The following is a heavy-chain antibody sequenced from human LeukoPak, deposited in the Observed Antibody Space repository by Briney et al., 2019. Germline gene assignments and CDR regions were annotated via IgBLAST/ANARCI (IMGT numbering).Heavy chain of an antibody. Sequence: PGGSLRLSCAASGFTFSSYGMHWVRQAPGKGLEWVAVIWYDGSNKYYADSVKGRFTISRDNSKNTLYLQMNSLRAEDTAVYYCAKDYYGSGSYRHFDQWGQGTLVTVSS. CDR3: AKDYYGSGSYRHFDQ. CDR1: GFTFSSYG. CDR2: IWYDGSNK. D-gene: IGHD3-10*01. J-gene: IGHJ4*02. V-gene: IGHV3-33*06.